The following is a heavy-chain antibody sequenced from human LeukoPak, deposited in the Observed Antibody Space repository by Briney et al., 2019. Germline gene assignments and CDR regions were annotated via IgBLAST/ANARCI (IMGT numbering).Heavy chain of an antibody. Sequence: SETLSLTCTVSGGSISSSSYYWGWIRQPPGKGLEWIGRIYYSGNIYYNPSLKSRVTISVDTSKNQFSLKLSSVTAADTAVYYCARRSLVTAIRYYFDYWGQGTLVTVSS. CDR1: GGSISSSSYY. J-gene: IGHJ4*02. V-gene: IGHV4-39*01. CDR3: ARRSLVTAIRYYFDY. D-gene: IGHD2-21*02. CDR2: IYYSGNI.